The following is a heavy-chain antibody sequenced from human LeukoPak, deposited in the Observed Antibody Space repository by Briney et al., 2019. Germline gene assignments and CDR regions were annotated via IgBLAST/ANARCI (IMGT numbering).Heavy chain of an antibody. Sequence: SETLPLTCTVSAGSMSSYYWTWIRQSPGKGLEWLGYLYYTGSPNYNPSVKSRVTISAGTSKNQFSLRLTSVTAADTAVYYCARGVVVAPSYWYFDLWGRGALVTVSS. V-gene: IGHV4-59*01. J-gene: IGHJ2*01. CDR2: LYYTGSP. CDR3: ARGVVVAPSYWYFDL. CDR1: AGSMSSYY. D-gene: IGHD2-15*01.